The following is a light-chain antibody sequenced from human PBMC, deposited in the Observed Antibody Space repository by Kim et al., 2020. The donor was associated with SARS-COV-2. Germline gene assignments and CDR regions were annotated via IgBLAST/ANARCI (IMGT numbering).Light chain of an antibody. CDR3: QQYKNWPPIT. Sequence: SPGKRATLSCRASQSVSTDLAWYQQKSGQAPRLLIYGASTRATGIPARFSGSGSGTEFTLTISGLQSEDLAVYYCQQYKNWPPITFGQGTRLEIK. CDR1: QSVSTD. V-gene: IGKV3D-15*01. CDR2: GAS. J-gene: IGKJ5*01.